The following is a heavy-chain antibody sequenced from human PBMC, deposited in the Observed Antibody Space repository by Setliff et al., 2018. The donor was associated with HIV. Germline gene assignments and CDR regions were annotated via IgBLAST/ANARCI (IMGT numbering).Heavy chain of an antibody. CDR1: GGTFSSYA. Sequence: SVQVSCKASGGTFSSYAISGVRQAPGQGREWMGGILPILGIANYAQKFQGRVTITTDESTSTAYMELSSRRSEDTAVYYCARARTRVQGGKSLYYLDVWGKGTTVTVSS. J-gene: IGHJ6*03. V-gene: IGHV1-69*10. CDR2: ILPILGIA. D-gene: IGHD2-15*01. CDR3: ARARTRVQGGKSLYYLDV.